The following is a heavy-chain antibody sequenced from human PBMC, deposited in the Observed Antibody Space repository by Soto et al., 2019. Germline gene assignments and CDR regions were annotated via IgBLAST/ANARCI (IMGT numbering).Heavy chain of an antibody. D-gene: IGHD2-15*01. CDR1: GGSISSSSYY. Sequence: SETLSLTCTVSGGSISSSSYYWGWIRQPPGKGLEWIGSIYYSGSTYYNPSLKSRVTISVDTSKNQFSLKLSSVTAADTAVYYCARLGYCSGGSCYYYYYMDVWGKGTTVTVSS. CDR2: IYYSGST. J-gene: IGHJ6*03. CDR3: ARLGYCSGGSCYYYYYMDV. V-gene: IGHV4-39*01.